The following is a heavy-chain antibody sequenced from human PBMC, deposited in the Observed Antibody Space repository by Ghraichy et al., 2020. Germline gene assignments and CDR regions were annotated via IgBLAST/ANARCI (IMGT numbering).Heavy chain of an antibody. J-gene: IGHJ4*02. V-gene: IGHV3-64D*09. CDR3: VKGSVDVVTMQYFDY. CDR1: GFTFSSNA. D-gene: IGHD5-12*01. Sequence: GESLNISCSDSGFTFSSNAMHWVRQAPGKRLEYLSAISSNGENTYYADSVKGRFIISRDNSKNTLYLQMTSLRAEDTAVYFCVKGSVDVVTMQYFDYWGQGTLVTVSS. CDR2: ISSNGENT.